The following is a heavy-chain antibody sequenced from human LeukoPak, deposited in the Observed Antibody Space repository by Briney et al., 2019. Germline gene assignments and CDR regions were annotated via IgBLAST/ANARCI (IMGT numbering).Heavy chain of an antibody. CDR1: GGPINTYY. Sequence: NSSETLSLTCTVSGGPINTYYWSWIRQPPPKGLHWIGHIYYSGSTNYNPSLRSRVTISVDTSKHQFSLKLSSVTAADTAVYYCAREATSGTNLNWFDPWGQGTLVTVSS. CDR2: IYYSGST. V-gene: IGHV4-59*01. D-gene: IGHD1-1*01. J-gene: IGHJ5*02. CDR3: AREATSGTNLNWFDP.